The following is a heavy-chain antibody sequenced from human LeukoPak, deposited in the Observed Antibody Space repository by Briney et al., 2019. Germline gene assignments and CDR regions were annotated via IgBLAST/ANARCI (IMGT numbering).Heavy chain of an antibody. D-gene: IGHD3-16*01. CDR3: ASVGGGSPY. CDR1: GYSISSGHF. CDR2: IYGSGTT. V-gene: IGHV4-38-2*02. J-gene: IGHJ4*02. Sequence: SETLSLTCTVSGYSISSGHFWSWIRQRPGKGLEWIGSIYGSGTTYYDPPLRSRVSISADTSKNHFSLELSSVTAADTAVYYCASVGGGSPYWGQGTLVTVSS.